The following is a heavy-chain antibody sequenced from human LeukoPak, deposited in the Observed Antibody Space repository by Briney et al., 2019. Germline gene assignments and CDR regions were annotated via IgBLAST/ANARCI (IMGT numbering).Heavy chain of an antibody. D-gene: IGHD6-13*01. Sequence: SQTLSLTCAVSGGSISSDGYSWSWIRQPPGKGLEWIGYIYHSGSTYYNPSLKSRVTISVDRSKNQFSLKLSSVTAADTAVYYCARDEAAAEDYYGMDVWGQGTTVTVSS. V-gene: IGHV4-30-2*01. CDR2: IYHSGST. J-gene: IGHJ6*02. CDR1: GGSISSDGYS. CDR3: ARDEAAAEDYYGMDV.